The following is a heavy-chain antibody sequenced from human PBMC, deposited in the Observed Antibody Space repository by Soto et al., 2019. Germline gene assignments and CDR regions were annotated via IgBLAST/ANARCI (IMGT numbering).Heavy chain of an antibody. CDR2: IYHSGST. J-gene: IGHJ4*02. CDR1: GGSISSGGYS. CDR3: ATAPSPY. Sequence: PSETLSLTCAVSGGSISSGGYSWSWIRQPPGKGLEWIGYIYHSGSTYYNPSLKSRVTISVDRSKNQFSLKLSSVTAADTAVYYCATAPSPYWGQGTLVTVSS. V-gene: IGHV4-30-2*01.